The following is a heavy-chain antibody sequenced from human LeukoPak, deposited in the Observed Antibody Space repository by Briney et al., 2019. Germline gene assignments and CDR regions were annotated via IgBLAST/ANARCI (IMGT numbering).Heavy chain of an antibody. CDR1: GFTFSSYS. J-gene: IGHJ4*02. V-gene: IGHV3-21*01. CDR3: AARDSYGSGSYPIDY. D-gene: IGHD3-10*01. CDR2: ISSRSTYI. Sequence: GGSLRLSCAASGFTFSSYSMNWVRQAPGKGLEWVSSISSRSTYIYYADSPKGRFTISRDNAKNSLYLQMNSLRAEDTAVYYCAARDSYGSGSYPIDYWGQGTLVTVSS.